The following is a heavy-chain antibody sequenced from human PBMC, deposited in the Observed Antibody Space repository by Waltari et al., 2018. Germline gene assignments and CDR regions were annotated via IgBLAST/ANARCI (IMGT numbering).Heavy chain of an antibody. Sequence: EVQLVESGGVVVQPGGSLRLSCAASGFTFDDYTMHWVRQAPGQGLEWVSLSSWDGGSTYYAASVKGRFTISRDNSKNSLYLQMNSLRTEDTALYYCAKDGGHYYDSSGYYDYWGQGTLVTVSS. D-gene: IGHD3-22*01. J-gene: IGHJ4*02. CDR3: AKDGGHYYDSSGYYDY. CDR1: GFTFDDYT. V-gene: IGHV3-43*01. CDR2: SSWDGGST.